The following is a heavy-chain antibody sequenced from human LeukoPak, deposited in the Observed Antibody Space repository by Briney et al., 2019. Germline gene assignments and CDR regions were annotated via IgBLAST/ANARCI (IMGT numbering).Heavy chain of an antibody. V-gene: IGHV4-59*06. J-gene: IGHJ3*02. CDR3: ARSIVVVGSAFDI. CDR1: GGSISSYY. CDR2: IYYSGST. D-gene: IGHD2-15*01. Sequence: SETLSLTCTVSGGSISSYYWSWIRQPPGKGLEWIGYIYYSGSTYYSPSLKSRVTISVDTSKNQFSLKLSSVTAADTAVYYCARSIVVVGSAFDIWGQGTMVTVSS.